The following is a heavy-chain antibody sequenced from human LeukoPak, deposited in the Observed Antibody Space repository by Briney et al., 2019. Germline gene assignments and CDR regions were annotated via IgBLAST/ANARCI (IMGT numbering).Heavy chain of an antibody. CDR3: ARHRYSGSRSYFDY. CDR1: GFMFSSDA. D-gene: IGHD1-26*01. V-gene: IGHV3-30-3*01. J-gene: IGHJ4*02. CDR2: ISYDGSNK. Sequence: GGSLRLSCAASGFMFSSDAMHWVRQAPGKGLEWVAVISYDGSNKYYADSEKGRFTISRDNAKNSLYLQMNSLRAEDTAVYYCARHRYSGSRSYFDYWGQGTLVTVSS.